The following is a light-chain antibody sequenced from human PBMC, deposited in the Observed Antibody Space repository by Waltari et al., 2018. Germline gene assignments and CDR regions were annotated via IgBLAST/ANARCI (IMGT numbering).Light chain of an antibody. CDR1: QSLLHDNGENY. V-gene: IGKV2-28*01. Sequence: IVMTQSPLSLAVTPGEPASISCRPGQSLLHDNGENYLDWYLQKPGQSPQLLIYLGSTRASVVPDRFRGSGSGTDFTLKITRVEAGDVGIYYCMQALQTPGTFGQGTKLEIK. CDR2: LGS. CDR3: MQALQTPGT. J-gene: IGKJ2*01.